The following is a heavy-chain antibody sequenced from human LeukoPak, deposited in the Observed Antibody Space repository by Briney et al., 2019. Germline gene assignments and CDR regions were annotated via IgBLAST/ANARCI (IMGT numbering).Heavy chain of an antibody. Sequence: WVRQPPGKGLEWIGSIYYSGSTYYNPSLKSRVTISVDTSKNQFSLKLSSVTAADTAVYYCARYLIAGAPHDAFDIWGQGSMVTVSS. J-gene: IGHJ3*02. V-gene: IGHV4-39*01. CDR2: IYYSGST. D-gene: IGHD1-26*01. CDR3: ARYLIAGAPHDAFDI.